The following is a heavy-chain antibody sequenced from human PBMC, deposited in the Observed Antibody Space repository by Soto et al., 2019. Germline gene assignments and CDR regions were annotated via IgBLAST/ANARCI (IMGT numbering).Heavy chain of an antibody. CDR2: IVVGSGIT. Sequence: GASVKVSCKASGFTFTSSAVQWVRQARGQRLEWIGWIVVGSGITNYNPSLKSRLTLSVDTSKNQFSLKLSSVTAADTAVYYCARQLMVVFETSGNDAFDIWGQGTVVTVSS. J-gene: IGHJ3*02. V-gene: IGHV1-58*01. CDR1: GFTFTSSA. D-gene: IGHD2-15*01. CDR3: ARQLMVVFETSGNDAFDI.